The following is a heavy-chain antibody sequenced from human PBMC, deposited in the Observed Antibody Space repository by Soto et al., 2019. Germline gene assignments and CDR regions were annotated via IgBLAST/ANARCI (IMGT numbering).Heavy chain of an antibody. D-gene: IGHD3-22*01. CDR2: IYHSGST. V-gene: IGHV4-30-2*01. Sequence: SETLSLTCAVSGGSISSGGYSWSWIRQPPGKGLEWIGYIYHSGSTYYNPSLKSRVTISVDRSKNQFSLKLSSVTAADTAVYYCVRSPYYYDSSGYYDYWGQGTLVTV. CDR1: GGSISSGGYS. CDR3: VRSPYYYDSSGYYDY. J-gene: IGHJ4*02.